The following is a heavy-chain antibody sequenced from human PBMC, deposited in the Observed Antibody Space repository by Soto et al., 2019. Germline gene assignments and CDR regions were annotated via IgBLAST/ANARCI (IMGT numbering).Heavy chain of an antibody. D-gene: IGHD6-25*01. J-gene: IGHJ4*02. CDR2: IIPIFGTA. CDR1: GGTFSSYA. Sequence: SVKVSCKASGGTFSSYAISWVRQAPGQGLEWMGGIIPIFGTANYAQKFQGRVTITADESTSTAYMELSSLRSEDTAVYYCVRDRSDGYKSEFDYRAQRTLVTGSS. V-gene: IGHV1-69*13. CDR3: VRDRSDGYKSEFDY.